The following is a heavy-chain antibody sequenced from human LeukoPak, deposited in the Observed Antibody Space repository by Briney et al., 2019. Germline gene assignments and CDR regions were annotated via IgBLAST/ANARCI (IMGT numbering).Heavy chain of an antibody. Sequence: ASETLSLTCTVSGGSISSGSYYWSWIRQPAGKGLEWIGRIYTSGSTNYNPSLKSRVTISVDTSKNQFSLKLSSVTAADTAVYYCARNPAGYSLGAQKSGSRNGYDRGRYYYYMDVWGKGTTVTVSS. J-gene: IGHJ6*03. CDR1: GGSISSGSYY. V-gene: IGHV4-61*02. CDR2: IYTSGST. D-gene: IGHD5-12*01. CDR3: ARNPAGYSLGAQKSGSRNGYDRGRYYYYMDV.